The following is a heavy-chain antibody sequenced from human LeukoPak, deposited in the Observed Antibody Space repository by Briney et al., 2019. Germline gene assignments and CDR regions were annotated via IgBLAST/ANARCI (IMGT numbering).Heavy chain of an antibody. Sequence: ASVKVSCKVSGYTLTELSMHWVRQAPGKGLEWMGGFDPEDGETIYAQKFQGRVTMTEDTSTDTAYMELSSLRSEDTAVYYCATGGDGYNSGVDWFDPWAREPWSPSPQ. J-gene: IGHJ5*02. CDR2: FDPEDGET. CDR3: ATGGDGYNSGVDWFDP. CDR1: GYTLTELS. D-gene: IGHD5-24*01. V-gene: IGHV1-24*01.